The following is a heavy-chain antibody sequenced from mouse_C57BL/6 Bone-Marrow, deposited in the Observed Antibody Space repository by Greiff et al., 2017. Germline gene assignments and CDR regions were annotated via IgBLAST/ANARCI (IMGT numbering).Heavy chain of an antibody. CDR3: AIYDYALAWFAY. V-gene: IGHV1-7*01. CDR1: GYTFTNYW. Sequence: VQLQQSGAELAKPGASVKLSCKASGYTFTNYWMHWVKQRPGQGLEWIGDINPSSGYTNYNQKFKDKATLTAGKSSSTAYMQLSSLTYEDSAVYYCAIYDYALAWFAYWGQGTLVTVSA. J-gene: IGHJ3*01. CDR2: INPSSGYT. D-gene: IGHD2-4*01.